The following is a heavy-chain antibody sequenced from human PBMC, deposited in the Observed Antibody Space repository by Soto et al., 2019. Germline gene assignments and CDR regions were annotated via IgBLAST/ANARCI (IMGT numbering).Heavy chain of an antibody. V-gene: IGHV4-59*01. CDR3: ARPASGCSGGSCYAFDI. CDR1: GGSISSYY. CDR2: IYYSGST. D-gene: IGHD2-15*01. Sequence: SETLSLTCTVSGGSISSYYWSWIRQPPGKGLEWIGYIYYSGSTNYNPSLKSRVTISVDTFKNQFSLKLSSVTAADTAVFYCARPASGCSGGSCYAFDIWGQGTMVPVSS. J-gene: IGHJ3*02.